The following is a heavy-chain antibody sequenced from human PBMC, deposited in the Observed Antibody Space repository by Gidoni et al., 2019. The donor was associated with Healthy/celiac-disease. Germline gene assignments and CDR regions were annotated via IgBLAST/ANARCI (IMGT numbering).Heavy chain of an antibody. CDR2: IYTSGST. CDR1: GGSISSGSYY. J-gene: IGHJ6*02. D-gene: IGHD2-2*01. V-gene: IGHV4-61*02. CDR3: ARERPRSTSYRLDYYYYGMDV. Sequence: QVQLQESGPGLVKPSQTLSLTCTVSGGSISSGSYYWSWIRQPAGKGLEWIGRIYTSGSTNYNPSLKSRVTISVDTSKNQFSLKLSSVTAADTAVYYCARERPRSTSYRLDYYYYGMDVWGQGTTVTVSS.